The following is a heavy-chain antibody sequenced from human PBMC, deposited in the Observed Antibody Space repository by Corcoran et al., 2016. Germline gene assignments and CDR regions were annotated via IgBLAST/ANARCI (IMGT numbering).Heavy chain of an antibody. D-gene: IGHD1-20*01. CDR1: GGSISSSTW. J-gene: IGHJ4*02. V-gene: IGHV4-4*02. CDR2: IFHSGST. Sequence: QVQLQESCPVLMKPSGTLSLTCAVSGGSISSSTWWSRVRQPPGKGLEWIGEIFHSGSTNYNPSLKSRVTISVYTSKNQFSLRLTSVTAADTAMYYCASLYNRLWGQGTLVTVSS. CDR3: ASLYNRL.